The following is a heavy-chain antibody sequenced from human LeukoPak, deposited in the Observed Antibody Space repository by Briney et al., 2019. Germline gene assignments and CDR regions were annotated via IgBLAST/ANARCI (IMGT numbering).Heavy chain of an antibody. CDR2: ISPTSGGT. CDR1: GYTFTDFY. V-gene: IGHV1-2*02. J-gene: IGHJ5*02. D-gene: IGHD3-22*01. CDR3: ARTYYYDSSRQPWGFDP. Sequence: ASVKVSCKAFGYTFTDFYMHWVRQAPGQGLEWMGYISPTSGGTKYAQNFQGRVTMTRDTSISTAYMELNRLTSDDTAVYYCARTYYYDSSRQPWGFDPWGQGTLVTVSS.